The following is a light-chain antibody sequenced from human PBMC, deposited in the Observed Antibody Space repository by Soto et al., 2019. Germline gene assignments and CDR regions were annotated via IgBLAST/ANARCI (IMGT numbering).Light chain of an antibody. V-gene: IGLV2-8*01. CDR1: SSDVGAYNY. CDR3: TSYAGSNNFDV. Sequence: QSVLTQPPSASGSPGQSVTISCTGTSSDVGAYNYLSWYQQHPGKAPKLMIYEVSKRPSGVPDRFSGSKSGNTASLTVSGLQAEDEADYYCTSYAGSNNFDVFGTGTKLTVL. J-gene: IGLJ1*01. CDR2: EVS.